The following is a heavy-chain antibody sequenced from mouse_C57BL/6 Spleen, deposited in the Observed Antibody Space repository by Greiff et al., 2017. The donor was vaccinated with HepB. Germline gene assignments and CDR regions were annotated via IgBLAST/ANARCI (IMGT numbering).Heavy chain of an antibody. V-gene: IGHV5-17*01. CDR2: ISSGSSTI. J-gene: IGHJ3*01. CDR1: GFTFSDYG. Sequence: EVQRVESGGGLVKPGGSLKLSCAASGFTFSDYGMHWVRQAPEKGLEWVAYISSGSSTIYYADTVKGRFTISRDNAKNTLFLQITSLRSEDTAMYYCARPYSNYWFAYWGQGTLVTVSA. CDR3: ARPYSNYWFAY. D-gene: IGHD2-5*01.